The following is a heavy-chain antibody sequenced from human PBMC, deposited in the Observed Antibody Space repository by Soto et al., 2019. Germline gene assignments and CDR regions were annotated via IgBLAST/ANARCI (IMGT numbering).Heavy chain of an antibody. CDR3: ARVLKGRTYYYDSSGYYSSWFDP. J-gene: IGHJ5*02. CDR1: GGSISSYY. Sequence: SETLSLTCTVSGGSISSYYWSWIRQPPGKGLEWIGYIYYSGSTNYNPSLKSRVTISVDTSKNQFSLKLSSVTAADTAVYYCARVLKGRTYYYDSSGYYSSWFDPWGQGTLVTVSS. D-gene: IGHD3-22*01. V-gene: IGHV4-59*08. CDR2: IYYSGST.